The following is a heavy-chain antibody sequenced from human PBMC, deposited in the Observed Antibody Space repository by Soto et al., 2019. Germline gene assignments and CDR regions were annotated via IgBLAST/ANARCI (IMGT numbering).Heavy chain of an antibody. J-gene: IGHJ5*01. CDR2: TYYRSKWFN. CDR3: VRLIGNSWLDS. D-gene: IGHD2-8*01. V-gene: IGHV6-1*01. Sequence: SHSLTLTCAMSGGRVATNRVTCNWFRQSPSRGLEWLGRTYYRSKWFNDYAVSVKGRITINPDTSNNQLSLQLNSVTPDDTAVYYCVRLIGNSWLDSWGQGTLVTVSS. CDR1: GGRVATNRVT.